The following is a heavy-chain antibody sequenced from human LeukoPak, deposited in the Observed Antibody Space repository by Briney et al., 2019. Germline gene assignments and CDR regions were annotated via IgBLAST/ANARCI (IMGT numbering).Heavy chain of an antibody. Sequence: GGSLRLSCAASGFTFSSYGMHWVRQAPGKGLEWVAVISYDGSKKFYADSVKGRFTISRDNSKNTLYLQMNSLRAEDTAMYYCARVTNTSTWGLDYWGQGTLVTVSS. V-gene: IGHV3-30*03. CDR2: ISYDGSKK. D-gene: IGHD7-27*01. J-gene: IGHJ4*02. CDR1: GFTFSSYG. CDR3: ARVTNTSTWGLDY.